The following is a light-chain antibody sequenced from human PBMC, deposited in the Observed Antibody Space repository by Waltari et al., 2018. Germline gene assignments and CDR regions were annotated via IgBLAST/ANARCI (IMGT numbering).Light chain of an antibody. V-gene: IGKV3-20*01. CDR1: QSIGIY. CDR3: QKYESLPAT. J-gene: IGKJ1*01. CDR2: HAS. Sequence: EIVLTQSPGTLSLSPGARATLSCRASQSIGIYLAWYQQRPGQAPRPLMYHASSRATGIPDRFSGSGSGTDFSLTISRLDPEDFAVYYCQKYESLPATFGQGTKVEIK.